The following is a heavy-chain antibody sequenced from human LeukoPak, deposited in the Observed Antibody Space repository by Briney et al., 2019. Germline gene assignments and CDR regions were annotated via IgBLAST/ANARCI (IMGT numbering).Heavy chain of an antibody. V-gene: IGHV3-23*01. CDR2: ISTTGGTT. CDR1: GLTFSSYG. J-gene: IGHJ4*01. CDR3: ARQGDDY. Sequence: GGTLRLSCAASGLTFSSYGMSWVRQAPGRGLEWVSAISTTGGTTYYADSVKGRFTISRDNAKNSLYLQMNSLRAEDTAVYYCARQGDDYWGHGTLVTVSS. D-gene: IGHD3-16*01.